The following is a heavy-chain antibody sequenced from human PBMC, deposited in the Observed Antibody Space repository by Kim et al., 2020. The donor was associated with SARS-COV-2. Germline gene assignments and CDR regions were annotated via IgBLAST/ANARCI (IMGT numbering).Heavy chain of an antibody. CDR2: IYRDGST. CDR3: ARGGGAYCGGDCDRTFDY. Sequence: GGSLRLSCAASGITVSSDYMSWVRQAPGKGLEWVSVIYRDGSTYYSDSVKGRFTMSRDNPNNMVYLQMNSLRAEDTAVYYCARGGGAYCGGDCDRTFDYWGQGTLVTVSP. V-gene: IGHV3-66*01. CDR1: GITVSSDY. D-gene: IGHD2-21*02. J-gene: IGHJ4*02.